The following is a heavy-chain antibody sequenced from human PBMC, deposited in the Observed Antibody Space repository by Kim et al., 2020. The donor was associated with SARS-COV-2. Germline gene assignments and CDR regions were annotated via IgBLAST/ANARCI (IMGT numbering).Heavy chain of an antibody. CDR1: GGSNNAYY. V-gene: IGHV4-59*01. D-gene: IGHD6-19*01. CDR3: ARGDYNSDWHYFDY. J-gene: IGHJ4*02. CDR2: IYNTGST. Sequence: SETLSLTCTVSGGSNNAYYWTWIRQPPGKGLEWIGYIYNTGSTNYNPSLKSRVTISGDTFRNQFSLKLSSVTTADTAVYYCARGDYNSDWHYFDYWGQGTLVTVSS.